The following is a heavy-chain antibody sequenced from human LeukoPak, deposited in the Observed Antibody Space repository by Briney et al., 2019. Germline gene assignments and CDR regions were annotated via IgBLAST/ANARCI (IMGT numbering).Heavy chain of an antibody. CDR1: GYTLTELS. J-gene: IGHJ4*02. CDR3: ATDIEGFRKLLL. CDR2: FDPEDGET. D-gene: IGHD3-10*01. V-gene: IGHV1-24*01. Sequence: ASVKVSCKVSGYTLTELSMHWVRQAPGKGLEWMGGFDPEDGETIYAQKFQGRVTMTEDTSTDTAYMELSSLRSEDTAVYYCATDIEGFRKLLLWGQGTLVTVSS.